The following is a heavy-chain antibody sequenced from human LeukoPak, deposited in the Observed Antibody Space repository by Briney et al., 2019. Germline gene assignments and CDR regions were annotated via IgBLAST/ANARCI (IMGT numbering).Heavy chain of an antibody. CDR2: MNPNSGNT. V-gene: IGHV1-8*02. CDR3: ARGSGSYFFDY. CDR1: GYTFTSYG. D-gene: IGHD1-26*01. J-gene: IGHJ4*02. Sequence: GASVKVSCKASGYTFTSYGISWVRQAPGQGLEWMGWMNPNSGNTGYAQKFQGRVTMTRNTSISTAYMELSSLRSEDTAVYYCARGSGSYFFDYWGQGTLVTVSS.